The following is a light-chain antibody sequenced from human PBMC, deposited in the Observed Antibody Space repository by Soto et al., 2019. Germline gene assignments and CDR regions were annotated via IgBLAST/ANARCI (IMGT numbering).Light chain of an antibody. CDR1: QSITSY. Sequence: DIQMTQSPGCFSGSXWRGLTIPSXXSQSITSYLNWYQQKPGKAPNLLIYSAFSLESGVPSRFSGSGSGTDYTLTISSLQPEDFATYYCQQSYSTPAWTFGQGTKVDIK. CDR3: QQSYSTPAWT. J-gene: IGKJ1*01. V-gene: IGKV1-39*01. CDR2: SAF.